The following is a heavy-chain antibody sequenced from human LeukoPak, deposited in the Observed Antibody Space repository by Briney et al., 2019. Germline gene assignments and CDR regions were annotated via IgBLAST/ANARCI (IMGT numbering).Heavy chain of an antibody. V-gene: IGHV3-66*01. CDR2: IYSGGST. Sequence: GGSLRLSCAASGFTFSTYNMNWVRQAPGKGLEWVSVIYSGGSTYYADSVKGSFTISRDNSKNTLYLQMNSLRAEDTAVYYCARSLVPAAYYYYYYGMDVWGQGTTVTVSS. CDR1: GFTFSTYN. J-gene: IGHJ6*02. D-gene: IGHD2-2*01. CDR3: ARSLVPAAYYYYYYGMDV.